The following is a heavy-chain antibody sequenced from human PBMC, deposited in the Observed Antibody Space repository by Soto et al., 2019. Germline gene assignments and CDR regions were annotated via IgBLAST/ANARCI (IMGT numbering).Heavy chain of an antibody. D-gene: IGHD3-22*01. Sequence: SETLSLTCTVSGGSMNTYYWGWFRQPPGKGLEWVGYIYYSGSTTYSPSLKSRVTISVDTSKNRFSLKLNSVTAADTAVYYCARLGGYYQAFDQWGQGSLVTVSS. CDR1: GGSMNTYY. CDR3: ARLGGYYQAFDQ. J-gene: IGHJ4*02. CDR2: IYYSGST. V-gene: IGHV4-59*08.